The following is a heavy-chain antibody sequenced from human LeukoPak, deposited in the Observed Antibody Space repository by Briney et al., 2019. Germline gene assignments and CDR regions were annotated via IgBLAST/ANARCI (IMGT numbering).Heavy chain of an antibody. V-gene: IGHV4-59*01. CDR1: GGSISSYY. D-gene: IGHD1-1*01. CDR3: ARATLPTLNWNGYYFDY. Sequence: KPSETLSLTCTVSGGSISSYYWSWIRQPPGKGLEWIGYIYYSGSTNYNPSLKSRVTISVDTSKNQFSLKLSSVTAADTAVYYCARATLPTLNWNGYYFDYWGQGTLVTVSS. J-gene: IGHJ4*02. CDR2: IYYSGST.